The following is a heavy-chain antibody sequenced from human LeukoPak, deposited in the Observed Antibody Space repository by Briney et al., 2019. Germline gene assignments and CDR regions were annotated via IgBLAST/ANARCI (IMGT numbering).Heavy chain of an antibody. CDR2: INHSGST. J-gene: IGHJ4*02. Sequence: SETLSLTCAVYGGSFSGYYWSRIRQPPGKGLEWIGEINHSGSTNYNPSLKSRVTISVDTSKNQFSLKLSSVTAADTAVYYCAKTLRGLRLYDYWGQGTLVTVSS. V-gene: IGHV4-34*01. CDR1: GGSFSGYY. CDR3: AKTLRGLRLYDY. D-gene: IGHD5-12*01.